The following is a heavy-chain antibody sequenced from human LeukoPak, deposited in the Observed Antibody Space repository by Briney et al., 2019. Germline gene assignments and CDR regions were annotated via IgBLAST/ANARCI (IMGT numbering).Heavy chain of an antibody. CDR1: GGSISSYY. V-gene: IGHV4-59*08. J-gene: IGHJ4*02. D-gene: IGHD4-17*01. Sequence: SETLSLTCTVSGGSISSYYWSWIRQPPGKGLEWIGYIYYSGSTNYNPSLKSRVIISVDTSKNQFSLKLSSVTAADTAVYYCARHLLGGYGDYLAVFDYWGQGTLVTVSS. CDR3: ARHLLGGYGDYLAVFDY. CDR2: IYYSGST.